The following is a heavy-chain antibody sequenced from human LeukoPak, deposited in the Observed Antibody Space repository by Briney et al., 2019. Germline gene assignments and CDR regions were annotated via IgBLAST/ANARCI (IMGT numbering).Heavy chain of an antibody. J-gene: IGHJ4*02. CDR1: GFTFSSYD. V-gene: IGHV3-13*01. Sequence: GGSLRLSCAASGFTFSSYDMHWVRQAPGKGLEWVSAICTAGDTYYPGSVTGRFTISRENAKNSLYLQMNSLRAGDTAVYYCAKEGSSWPIDYWGQGTLVTVSS. CDR3: AKEGSSWPIDY. CDR2: ICTAGDT. D-gene: IGHD6-13*01.